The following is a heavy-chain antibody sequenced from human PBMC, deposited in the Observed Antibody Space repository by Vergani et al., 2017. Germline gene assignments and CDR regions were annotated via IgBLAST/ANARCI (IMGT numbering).Heavy chain of an antibody. Sequence: EVQLVESGGGLVKPGGSLRLSCAASGFTFSSYSMNWVRQAPGKGLEWVSSISSSSSYIYYADSVKGRFTISRDNAKNSLYLQMNSLRAEDTAVYYCARGGYYDSSGYYYVGYFDYWGQGTLVTVSS. CDR3: ARGGYYDSSGYYYVGYFDY. V-gene: IGHV3-21*01. CDR1: GFTFSSYS. J-gene: IGHJ4*02. D-gene: IGHD3-22*01. CDR2: ISSSSSYI.